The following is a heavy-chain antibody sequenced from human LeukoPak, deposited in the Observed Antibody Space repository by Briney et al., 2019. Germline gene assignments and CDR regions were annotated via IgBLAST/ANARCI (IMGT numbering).Heavy chain of an antibody. CDR3: AVTRGYSGYDFRFNY. CDR1: GYTFTSYY. Sequence: ASVKVSCKASGYTFTSYYMHWVRQAPGQGLEWMGIINPSGGSTSYAQKFQGRVTMTRNIAISTAYMELSSLRSEDTAVYYCAVTRGYSGYDFRFNYWGQGTLVTVSS. V-gene: IGHV1-46*01. CDR2: INPSGGST. D-gene: IGHD5-12*01. J-gene: IGHJ4*02.